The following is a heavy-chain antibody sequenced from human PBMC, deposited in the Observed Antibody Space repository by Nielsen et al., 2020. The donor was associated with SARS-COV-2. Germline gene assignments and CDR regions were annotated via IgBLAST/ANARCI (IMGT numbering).Heavy chain of an antibody. CDR2: INRDGSST. J-gene: IGHJ4*02. Sequence: GGSLRLSCAASGFTFSSHWMHWVRQAPGKGLLWVSRINRDGSSTSYADSVKGRFSISRDNAKNSLFLQMNSLRAEDTAVYYCARGLGEVADYWGQGALVTVSS. CDR3: ARGLGEVADY. CDR1: GFTFSSHW. D-gene: IGHD3-10*01. V-gene: IGHV3-74*01.